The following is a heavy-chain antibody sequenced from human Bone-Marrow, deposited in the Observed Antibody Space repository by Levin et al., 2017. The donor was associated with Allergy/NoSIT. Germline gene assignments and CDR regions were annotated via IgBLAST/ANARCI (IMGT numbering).Heavy chain of an antibody. CDR1: GGTFSSYA. Sequence: SVKVSCKASGGTFSSYAISWVRQAPGQGLEWMGGIIPIFGTANYAQKFQGRVTITADESTSTAYMELSSLRSEDTAVYYCAREGWETALFDYWGQGTLVTVSS. CDR3: AREGWETALFDY. J-gene: IGHJ4*02. V-gene: IGHV1-69*13. CDR2: IIPIFGTA. D-gene: IGHD1-26*01.